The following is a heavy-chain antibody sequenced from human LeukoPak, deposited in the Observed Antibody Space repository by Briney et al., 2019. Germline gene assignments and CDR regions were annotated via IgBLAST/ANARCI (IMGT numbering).Heavy chain of an antibody. Sequence: SETLSLTCTVSGGSISSFYWSWIRQPAGKGLEWIGRIHTSGSTNYNPSLKSRVTMSVDTSKNQFSLRLTSVTAADTAVYYCAGGRRDSGSYGSFVYYYYYYMDVWGKGTTVTVSS. V-gene: IGHV4-4*07. CDR2: IHTSGST. CDR1: GGSISSFY. J-gene: IGHJ6*03. CDR3: AGGRRDSGSYGSFVYYYYYYMDV. D-gene: IGHD3-10*01.